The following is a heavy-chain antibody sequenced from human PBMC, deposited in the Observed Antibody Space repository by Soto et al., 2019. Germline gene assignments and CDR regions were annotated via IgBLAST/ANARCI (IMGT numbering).Heavy chain of an antibody. CDR2: ISSSSSYI. Sequence: EVQLVESGGGLVKPGGSLRLSCAASGFTFSSYSMNWVRQAPGKGLEWVSSISSSSSYIYYADSVKGRFTISRDNAKNSLYLQMNSLRAEDTAVYYCARRSSVAATLDYWGQGTLVTVSS. D-gene: IGHD2-15*01. CDR3: ARRSSVAATLDY. J-gene: IGHJ4*02. CDR1: GFTFSSYS. V-gene: IGHV3-21*01.